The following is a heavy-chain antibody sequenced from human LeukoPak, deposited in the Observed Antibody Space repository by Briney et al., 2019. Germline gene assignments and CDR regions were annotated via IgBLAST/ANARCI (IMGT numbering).Heavy chain of an antibody. J-gene: IGHJ4*02. Sequence: PGGSLRLSCAASGFTFSSYWMHWVRQAPGKGLVWVSRINSDGISTCYADSVKGRFTISRDNAKNTLYMQMNSLRADDTAVYYCAKGGPTVIDYWGGGTLVSVSS. D-gene: IGHD4-17*01. V-gene: IGHV3-74*01. CDR2: INSDGIST. CDR3: AKGGPTVIDY. CDR1: GFTFSSYW.